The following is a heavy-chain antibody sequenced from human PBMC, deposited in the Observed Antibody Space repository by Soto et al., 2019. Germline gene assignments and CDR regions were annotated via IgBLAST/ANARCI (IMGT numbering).Heavy chain of an antibody. J-gene: IGHJ5*02. CDR1: GGSISSGGYY. V-gene: IGHV4-31*03. CDR2: IYYSGST. CDR3: ARSIWSGYSDEGWFDP. Sequence: QVQLQESGPGLVKPSQTLSLTCTVSGGSISSGGYYWSWIRQHPGKGLEWIGYIYYSGSTYYNPSLKSRVTISVDTSKNQCSLKLSSVTAADTAVYYCARSIWSGYSDEGWFDPWGQGTLVTVSS. D-gene: IGHD3-3*01.